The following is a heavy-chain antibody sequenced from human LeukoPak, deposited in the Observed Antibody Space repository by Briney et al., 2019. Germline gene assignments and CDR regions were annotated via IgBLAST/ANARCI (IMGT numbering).Heavy chain of an antibody. CDR1: ALTSSNKW. Sequence: SLSPSCAPSALTSSNKWMTWVRQAPGNGLEWVATTKQGGSEKYYVDSVKGRFPVSRDNAKDSLYLQMNSLRAEDTAVYYCAREGRESQGFDYWGQGTLVTVSS. CDR2: TKQGGSEK. D-gene: IGHD3-10*01. J-gene: IGHJ4*02. CDR3: AREGRESQGFDY. V-gene: IGHV3-7*03.